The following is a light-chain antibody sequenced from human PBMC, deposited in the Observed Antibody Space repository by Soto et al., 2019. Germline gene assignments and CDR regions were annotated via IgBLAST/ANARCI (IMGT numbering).Light chain of an antibody. J-gene: IGKJ4*01. Sequence: EIVLTQSPATLSLSPGEGATLSCRASHSVSTSSFAWYQQTPGQAPRPLIYGACNRATDVPDRVSGSGSGTDFTLTISRLETADVAVYYCERYGSLLITFGGGTKVEIQ. CDR3: ERYGSLLIT. V-gene: IGKV3-20*01. CDR2: GAC. CDR1: HSVSTSS.